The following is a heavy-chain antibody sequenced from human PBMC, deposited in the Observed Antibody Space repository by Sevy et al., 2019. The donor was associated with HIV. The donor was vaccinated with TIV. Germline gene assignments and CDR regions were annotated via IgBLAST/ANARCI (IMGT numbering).Heavy chain of an antibody. CDR2: ICWDEDK. CDR1: GFSLSTAGVG. CDR3: VRSRIGGNGMDV. J-gene: IGHJ6*02. D-gene: IGHD3-3*01. V-gene: IGHV2-5*02. Sequence: SGPTLVKPTQTLTLTCTFSGFSLSTAGVGVGWIRQPPGKALECLALICWDEDKRYRTSLRSRLTINKDTSKNQVVLTMTNMDPVDTATYYCVRSRIGGNGMDVWGQGTTVTVSS.